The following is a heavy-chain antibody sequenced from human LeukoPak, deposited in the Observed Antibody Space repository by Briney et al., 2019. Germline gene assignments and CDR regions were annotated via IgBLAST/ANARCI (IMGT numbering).Heavy chain of an antibody. V-gene: IGHV4-34*01. CDR1: GVSFSGYY. D-gene: IGHD6-13*01. Sequence: PSETLSLTCAVYGVSFSGYYWSWIRQPPGKGLEWIGEINHSGSTNYNPSLKSRVTISVDTSKNQFSLKLSSVTAADTAVYYCARRKGYSSSWYVIKGYFDYWGQGTLVTVSS. CDR3: ARRKGYSSSWYVIKGYFDY. CDR2: INHSGST. J-gene: IGHJ4*02.